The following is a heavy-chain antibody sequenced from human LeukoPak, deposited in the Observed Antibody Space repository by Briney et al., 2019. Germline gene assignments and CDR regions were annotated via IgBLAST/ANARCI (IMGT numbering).Heavy chain of an antibody. V-gene: IGHV1-2*02. J-gene: IGHJ4*02. CDR2: INPSSGGA. CDR1: GYIFSGYY. CDR3: ARAPPTRTVYDY. D-gene: IGHD1-14*01. Sequence: GAPVKVSCKASGYIFSGYYLHWVRQAPGQGLEWMGWINPSSGGADYAQKFQGRVTMTRDTSISTAYMELSSLRSEDTAVYYCARAPPTRTVYDYWGQGTLVTVSS.